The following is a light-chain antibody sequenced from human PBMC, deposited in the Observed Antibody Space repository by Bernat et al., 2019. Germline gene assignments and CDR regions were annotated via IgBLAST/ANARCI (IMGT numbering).Light chain of an antibody. V-gene: IGLV2-11*01. J-gene: IGLJ1*01. CDR2: DVS. CDR1: SSDVGGYNY. Sequence: QSALTQPRSVSGSPGQSVTISCTGTSSDVGGYNYVSWYQQYPGKAPKLMIYDVSKRPSGVPDRFSGSKSGNTASLTISALQAEDEADYYCCSYAGSYTYVVATGTKVSVL. CDR3: CSYAGSYTYV.